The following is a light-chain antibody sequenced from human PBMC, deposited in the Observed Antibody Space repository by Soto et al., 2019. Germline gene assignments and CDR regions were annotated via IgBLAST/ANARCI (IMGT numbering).Light chain of an antibody. Sequence: QSVLTQPASVSESPGQSITISCTGTSNDIGSYNYVSWYQQHPDKAPKVMIYDVGNRPSGVSNRFSGSKSGDTASLTISGLQAEDEADYYCSSYTSSTTYVFGTGTKVTVL. CDR2: DVG. CDR1: SNDIGSYNY. V-gene: IGLV2-14*01. CDR3: SSYTSSTTYV. J-gene: IGLJ1*01.